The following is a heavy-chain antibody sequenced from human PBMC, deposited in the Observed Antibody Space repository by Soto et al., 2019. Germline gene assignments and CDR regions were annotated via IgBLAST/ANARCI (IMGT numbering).Heavy chain of an antibody. V-gene: IGHV3-30-3*01. D-gene: IGHD5-18*01. CDR3: ASTGYSYGRSGY. Sequence: QVQLVESGGGVVQPGRSLRISCAASGFTFSSYAMHWVRQAPGKGLEWVAVISYDGSNKYYADSVKGRFTISRDNSKNTLYLQMNSLRAEDTAVYYCASTGYSYGRSGYWGQGTLVTVSS. CDR2: ISYDGSNK. CDR1: GFTFSSYA. J-gene: IGHJ4*02.